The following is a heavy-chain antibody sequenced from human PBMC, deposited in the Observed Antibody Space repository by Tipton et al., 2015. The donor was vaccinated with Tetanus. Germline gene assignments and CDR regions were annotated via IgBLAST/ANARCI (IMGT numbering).Heavy chain of an antibody. D-gene: IGHD3-3*01. CDR2: VWYDGTRK. CDR3: ASERFVEWLGPLDF. V-gene: IGHV3-33*01. J-gene: IGHJ4*02. CDR1: GFTFSTHG. Sequence: SLRLSCAASGFTFSTHGMHWVRQATGKGLEWVALVWYDGTRKYYTESVEGRFTISRDNSTNPLYLQMDSLRVEDTATYFCASERFVEWLGPLDFRGQGTLVTVSS.